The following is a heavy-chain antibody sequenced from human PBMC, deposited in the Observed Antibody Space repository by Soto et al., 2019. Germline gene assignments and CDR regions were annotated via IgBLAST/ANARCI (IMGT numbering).Heavy chain of an antibody. CDR1: GGSIRNGDYY. Sequence: LSPTCTVSGGSIRNGDYYWGWIRQPPGKGLEWIGYVYYSGTTYSHPSLNSRVSISVDTSENQFSLRLTSVTAADTAVYYCVTVNLVGAAYYFDYWGPGTLVTVSS. J-gene: IGHJ4*02. D-gene: IGHD1-26*01. V-gene: IGHV4-30-4*01. CDR3: VTVNLVGAAYYFDY. CDR2: VYYSGTT.